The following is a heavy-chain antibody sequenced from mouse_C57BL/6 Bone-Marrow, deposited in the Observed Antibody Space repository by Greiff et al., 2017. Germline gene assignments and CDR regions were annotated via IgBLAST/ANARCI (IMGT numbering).Heavy chain of an antibody. J-gene: IGHJ4*01. CDR1: GYTFTSYW. Sequence: QVQLKQPGAELVMPGASVKLSCKASGYTFTSYWMHWVKQRPGQGLEWIGEIDPSDSYTNYNQKFKGKSTLTVDKSSSTAYMQLSSLTSEDSAVYYCARTYSYAMDYWGQGTSVTVSS. CDR2: IDPSDSYT. D-gene: IGHD2-10*01. V-gene: IGHV1-69*01. CDR3: ARTYSYAMDY.